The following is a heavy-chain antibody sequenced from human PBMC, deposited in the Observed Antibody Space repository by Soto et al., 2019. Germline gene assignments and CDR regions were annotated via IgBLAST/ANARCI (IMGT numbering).Heavy chain of an antibody. D-gene: IGHD3-22*01. Sequence: SVKVSCKASGGTFSSYTISWVRQAPGQGLEWMGRIIPILGIANYAQKFQGRVTITADKSTSTAYMELSSLRSEDTAVYYCARETRDTYYYDSSGYVSDAFDIWGQGTMVTVSS. CDR1: GGTFSSYT. CDR2: IIPILGIA. J-gene: IGHJ3*02. V-gene: IGHV1-69*04. CDR3: ARETRDTYYYDSSGYVSDAFDI.